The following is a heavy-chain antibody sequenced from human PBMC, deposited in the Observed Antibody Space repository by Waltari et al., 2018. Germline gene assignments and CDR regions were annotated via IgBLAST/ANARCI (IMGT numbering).Heavy chain of an antibody. CDR1: GFPLSSYW. Sequence: EVQLVESGGGLVQPGGYLRLSCAASGFPLSSYWMSWVRQAPGKGLEWVANIKQDGSDKYYVDSVKGRFTISRDNAKNSLYLQMNSLRVEDTAIYYCARLNWDVVKAFDYWGQGTLVTVSS. CDR3: ARLNWDVVKAFDY. D-gene: IGHD3-22*01. J-gene: IGHJ4*02. V-gene: IGHV3-7*01. CDR2: IKQDGSDK.